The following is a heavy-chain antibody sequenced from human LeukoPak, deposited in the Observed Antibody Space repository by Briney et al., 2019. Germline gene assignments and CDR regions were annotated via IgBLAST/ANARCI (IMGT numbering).Heavy chain of an antibody. J-gene: IGHJ4*02. V-gene: IGHV4-39*07. D-gene: IGHD3-22*01. CDR3: AKDPVLGYYDSSGRGY. CDR2: VYYSGST. Sequence: SETLSLTCTVSGGSISSSPYYWGWIRQPPGKGLEWIGSVYYSGSTSYNPPLKSRVTISVDTSKNQFSLKLSSVTAADTAVYYCAKDPVLGYYDSSGRGYWGQGTLVTVSS. CDR1: GGSISSSPYY.